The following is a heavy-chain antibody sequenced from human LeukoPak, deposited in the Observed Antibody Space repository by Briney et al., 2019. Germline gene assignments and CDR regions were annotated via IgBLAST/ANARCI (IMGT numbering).Heavy chain of an antibody. Sequence: GGSLRLSCAASGFSFGYFAMSWVRLAPGKGLEWVSSISGSGGNAYYADSVNGRVTISRDNSMDTLYLHINGLRVEDMATYFCAKSGSVGYPYSYSHMAAWGKGTTVTVSS. D-gene: IGHD1-26*01. CDR3: AKSGSVGYPYSYSHMAA. CDR1: GFSFGYFA. J-gene: IGHJ6*03. V-gene: IGHV3-23*01. CDR2: ISGSGGNA.